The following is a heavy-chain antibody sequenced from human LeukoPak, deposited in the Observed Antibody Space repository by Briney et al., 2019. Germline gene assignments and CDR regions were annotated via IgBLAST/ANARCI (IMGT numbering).Heavy chain of an antibody. D-gene: IGHD3-22*01. V-gene: IGHV3-23*01. CDR1: GVTFKNYA. CDR2: IRGDAGTS. CDR3: AKKDSGGSHHWFDP. Sequence: GGSLRLSCAASGVTFKNYAMKWVRQSPGQGLEGVSSIRGDAGTSWYADSVKGRVTVSRDKSKNIVFLQMNNLRAEDTAVYYSAKKDSGGSHHWFDPWGQGTMVTVSS. J-gene: IGHJ5*02.